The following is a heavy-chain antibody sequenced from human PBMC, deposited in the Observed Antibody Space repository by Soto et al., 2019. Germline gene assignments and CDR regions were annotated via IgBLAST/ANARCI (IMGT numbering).Heavy chain of an antibody. J-gene: IGHJ4*02. Sequence: QVQLVQSGAEVKKPGASVKVSSKASGYTFTGYYMHWVRQAPGQGLEWMGWINPNSGGTNYAQKFQGWVTMTRDTSISTAYMELSRLRSDDTAVYYCARAATYCSGGSCYYFDYWGQGTLVTVSS. CDR2: INPNSGGT. V-gene: IGHV1-2*04. D-gene: IGHD2-15*01. CDR1: GYTFTGYY. CDR3: ARAATYCSGGSCYYFDY.